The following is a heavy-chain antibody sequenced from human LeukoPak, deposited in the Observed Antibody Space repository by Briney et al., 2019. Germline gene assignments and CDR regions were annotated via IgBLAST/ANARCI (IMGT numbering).Heavy chain of an antibody. CDR1: GFTFDDYA. CDR2: ISWNSGSI. CDR3: AKDFRSGSWY. D-gene: IGHD6-13*01. J-gene: IGHJ4*02. V-gene: IGHV3-9*01. Sequence: GRSLRLSCAASGFTFDDYAMHWVRQAPGKGLERVSGISWNSGSIGYADSVKGRFTISRDNAKNSLYLQMNSLRAEDTALYYCAKDFRSGSWYWGQGTLVTVSS.